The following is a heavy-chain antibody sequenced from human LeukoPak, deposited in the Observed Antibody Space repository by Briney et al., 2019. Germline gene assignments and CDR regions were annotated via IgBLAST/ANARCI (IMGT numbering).Heavy chain of an antibody. CDR2: ISSSSSYI. V-gene: IGHV3-21*04. D-gene: IGHD3-22*01. CDR1: GFTFSSYS. CDR3: AKGVRLDYYDSSGYYDAFDI. Sequence: GGSLRLSCAASGFTFSSYSMNWVRQAPGKGLEWVSSISSSSSYIYYADSVKGRFTISRDNAKNSLYLQMNSLRAEDMALYYCAKGVRLDYYDSSGYYDAFDIWGQGTMVTVSS. J-gene: IGHJ3*02.